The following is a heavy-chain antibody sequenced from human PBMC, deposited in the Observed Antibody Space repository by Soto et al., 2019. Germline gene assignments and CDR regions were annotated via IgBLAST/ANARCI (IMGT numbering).Heavy chain of an antibody. CDR2: IYYSGST. CDR1: GGSISSGDYY. CDR3: ARGRAVDYYDSSGYFGY. Sequence: QVQLQESGPGLVKPSQTLSLTCTVSGGSISSGDYYWSWIRQPPGKGLEWIGYIYYSGSTYYNPSLKSRVTISVDTSKNQFSLKLSSVTAADTAVYYCARGRAVDYYDSSGYFGYWGQGTLVTVSS. D-gene: IGHD3-22*01. J-gene: IGHJ4*02. V-gene: IGHV4-30-4*01.